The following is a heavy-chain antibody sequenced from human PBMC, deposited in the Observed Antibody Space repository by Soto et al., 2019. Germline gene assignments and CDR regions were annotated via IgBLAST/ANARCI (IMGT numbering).Heavy chain of an antibody. V-gene: IGHV3-23*01. CDR3: VKNPDPRGSYYYYYGMAV. CDR2: ISGSGGST. Sequence: PGGSLRLSCAASGFTFSSYAMSWVRQAPGKGLEWVSAISGSGGSTYYADSVKGRFTISRDNSKNTLYLQMNSLRAEDTAVYYCVKNPDPRGSYYYYYGMAVWGQGTTVTVSS. CDR1: GFTFSSYA. J-gene: IGHJ6*02.